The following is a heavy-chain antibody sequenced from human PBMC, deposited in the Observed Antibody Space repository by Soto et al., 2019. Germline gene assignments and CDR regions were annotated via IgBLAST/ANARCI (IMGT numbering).Heavy chain of an antibody. CDR3: ARDSCSGGSCYAD. CDR2: IKQDGSEK. CDR1: GFTFSSYW. J-gene: IGHJ4*02. Sequence: GGSLRLSCAASGFTFSSYWMSWVRQAPGKGLEWVANIKQDGSEKYYVDSVKGRFTISRDNAKNSLYLQMNSLRAEDTAVYYCARDSCSGGSCYADWGQGTLVTVSS. V-gene: IGHV3-7*01. D-gene: IGHD2-15*01.